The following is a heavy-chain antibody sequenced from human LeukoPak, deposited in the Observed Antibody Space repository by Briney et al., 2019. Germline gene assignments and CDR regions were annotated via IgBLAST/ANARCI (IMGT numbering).Heavy chain of an antibody. CDR3: ARHSEGMDV. CDR1: GGSISSYY. Sequence: SETLSLTCTVSGGSISSYYWSWIRQPPGKGLEWIGYIYTSGSTNYNPSLKSRVTISVDTSKNQFSLKLRSVTAADTAVYYCARHSEGMDVWGQGTTVTVSS. CDR2: IYTSGST. D-gene: IGHD3-10*01. V-gene: IGHV4-4*09. J-gene: IGHJ6*02.